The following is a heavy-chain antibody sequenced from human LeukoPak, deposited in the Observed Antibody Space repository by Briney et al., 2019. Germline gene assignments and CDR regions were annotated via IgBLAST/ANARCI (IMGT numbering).Heavy chain of an antibody. CDR2: TYYSGSP. V-gene: IGHV4-59*01. CDR3: ARGAHAFDI. Sequence: PSETLSLTCSVSGGSISDYYWSWIRQPPGKGLEWIGYTYYSGSPNYNPSLKSRVTISVDTSKNQFSLKLNSVTAADTAVYYCARGAHAFDIWGQGTVVTVSS. CDR1: GGSISDYY. J-gene: IGHJ3*02.